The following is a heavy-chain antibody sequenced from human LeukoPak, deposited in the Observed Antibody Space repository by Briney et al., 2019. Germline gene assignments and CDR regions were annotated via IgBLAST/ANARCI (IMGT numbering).Heavy chain of an antibody. J-gene: IGHJ4*02. CDR3: ASVPTGSGSR. D-gene: IGHD1-26*01. Sequence: GGSLRLSCAASRFTFSDYWMHWVRQAPGKGLEWVAVISYDGSNKYYADSVKGRFTISRDNSKNTLYLQMNSLRAEDTAVYYCASVPTGSGSRWGQGTLVTVSS. CDR2: ISYDGSNK. V-gene: IGHV3-30-3*01. CDR1: RFTFSDYW.